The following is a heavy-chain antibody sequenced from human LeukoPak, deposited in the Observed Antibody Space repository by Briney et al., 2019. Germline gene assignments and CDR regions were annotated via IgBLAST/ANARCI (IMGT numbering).Heavy chain of an antibody. Sequence: GGSLRLSCAASGFTFSGSWMSWVRQAPGRGLEWVANIKQDGSEKYYVDSVKGRFTISRDNAKNSVYLQMNSLRAEDTAVYFCARGGGLDVWGQGATVTVSS. D-gene: IGHD3-16*01. CDR2: IKQDGSEK. CDR1: GFTFSGSW. CDR3: ARGGGLDV. J-gene: IGHJ6*02. V-gene: IGHV3-7*03.